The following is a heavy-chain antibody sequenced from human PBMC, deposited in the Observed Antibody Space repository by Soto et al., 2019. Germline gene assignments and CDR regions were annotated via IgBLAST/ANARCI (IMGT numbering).Heavy chain of an antibody. D-gene: IGHD2-15*01. CDR3: AKGVYCSGGSCPLNFDY. V-gene: IGHV3-9*01. CDR2: ISWNSGSI. Sequence: EVQLVESGGGLVQPGRSLRLSCAASGFTFDDYAMHWVRQAPGKGLEWVSGISWNSGSIGYADSVKGRFTISRDNAKNSLYLQMNSLRAEDTALYYCAKGVYCSGGSCPLNFDYWGQGTLVTVSS. CDR1: GFTFDDYA. J-gene: IGHJ4*02.